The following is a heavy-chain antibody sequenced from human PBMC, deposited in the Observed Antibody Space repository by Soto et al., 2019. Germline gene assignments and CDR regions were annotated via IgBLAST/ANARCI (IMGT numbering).Heavy chain of an antibody. D-gene: IGHD2-21*02. J-gene: IGHJ5*02. CDR1: GFTFTDYY. CDR2: ISSSGSTI. CDR3: ARVLVFYGGFDP. V-gene: IGHV3-11*01. Sequence: QVQLVESGGGLVKPGGSLRLSCAASGFTFTDYYMSWIRQAPGKGLEWVLYISSSGSTIYYADSVKGRFTISRDNAKYSLYMQMNRLRAEDTAVYYCARVLVFYGGFDPWGQGTLVTVSS.